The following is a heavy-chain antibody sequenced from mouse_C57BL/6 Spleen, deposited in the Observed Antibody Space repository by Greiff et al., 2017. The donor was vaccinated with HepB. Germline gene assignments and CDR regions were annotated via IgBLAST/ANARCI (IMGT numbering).Heavy chain of an antibody. J-gene: IGHJ2*01. CDR3: ARRYYGSRYYFDY. D-gene: IGHD1-1*01. CDR1: GYTFTSYG. CDR2: IYPRSGNT. Sequence: QVQLKQSGAELARPGASVKLSCKASGYTFTSYGISWVKQRTGQGLEWIGEIYPRSGNTYYNEKFKGKATLTADKSSSTAYMELRSLTSEDSAVYFCARRYYGSRYYFDYWGQGTTLTVSS. V-gene: IGHV1-81*01.